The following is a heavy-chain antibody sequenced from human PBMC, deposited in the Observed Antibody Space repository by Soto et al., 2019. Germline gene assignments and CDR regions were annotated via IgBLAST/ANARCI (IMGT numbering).Heavy chain of an antibody. D-gene: IGHD3-16*01. CDR3: ARSLGPVSHCFGY. Sequence: EVQLLESGGGFIQPGGSLTLSCAASGFTFSSGSYAMSWVRQAPGKGLEWVSTLSDSTYYADSVQGRFTISGDNSKNTLYLQMNTLRAEDTAVYYCARSLGPVSHCFGYWGQGTLVTVSS. J-gene: IGHJ4*02. CDR2: LSDST. V-gene: IGHV3-23*01. CDR1: GFTFSSGSYA.